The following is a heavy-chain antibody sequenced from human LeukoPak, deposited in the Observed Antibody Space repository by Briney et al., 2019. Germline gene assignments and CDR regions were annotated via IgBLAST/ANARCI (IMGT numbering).Heavy chain of an antibody. Sequence: PSETLSLTCTVSGGSISSSNYYWGWIRQPPGKGLEWIGSIYYSGSTYYNPSLKSRVTISVDTSKKQFSLKLSSVTAADTAVYYCARRAILTGYYLGDWGQGTLVTVSS. CDR1: GGSISSSNYY. CDR3: ARRAILTGYYLGD. J-gene: IGHJ4*02. D-gene: IGHD3-9*01. V-gene: IGHV4-39*07. CDR2: IYYSGST.